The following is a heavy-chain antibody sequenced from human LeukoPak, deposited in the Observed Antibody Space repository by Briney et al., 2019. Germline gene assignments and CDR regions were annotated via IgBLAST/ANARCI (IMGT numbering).Heavy chain of an antibody. V-gene: IGHV4-59*01. D-gene: IGHD3-22*01. J-gene: IGHJ4*02. Sequence: SETLSLTCTVSGGSISSYYWSWIRQPPGKGLEWIGYIYYSGSTNYNPSLKSRVTISVDTSKNQFSLKLSSVTAADTAVYYCARSPQDDSSGYYSKWGQGTLVTVSS. CDR1: GGSISSYY. CDR2: IYYSGST. CDR3: ARSPQDDSSGYYSK.